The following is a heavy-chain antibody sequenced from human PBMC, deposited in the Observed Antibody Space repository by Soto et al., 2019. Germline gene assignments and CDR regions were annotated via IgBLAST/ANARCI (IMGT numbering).Heavy chain of an antibody. CDR1: GYTFTNYG. D-gene: IGHD4-17*01. V-gene: IGHV1-18*01. Sequence: QVQLVQSGAEVKKPGASVKVSCKASGYTFTNYGISWVRQAPGQGLEWMGWISTYHGNTNYAQKVQGRVTMTTDTSTSTADMELRSLTSDDTAMYFCARVDPYGDYDHWGQGTLVTVSS. CDR2: ISTYHGNT. J-gene: IGHJ5*02. CDR3: ARVDPYGDYDH.